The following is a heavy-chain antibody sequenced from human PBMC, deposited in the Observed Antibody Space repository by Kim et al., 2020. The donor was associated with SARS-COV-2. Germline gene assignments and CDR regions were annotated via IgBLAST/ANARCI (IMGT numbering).Heavy chain of an antibody. CDR1: GASISTYYW. J-gene: IGHJ4*02. V-gene: IGHV4-4*02. D-gene: IGHD3-10*01. CDR2: IYHSGST. CDR3: ARSRYYGSGSYDY. Sequence: SETLSLTCAVSGASISTYYWWSWVRQPPEKGLEWIGEIYHSGSTNYNPSLKSRVTMSVDKSKNQISLKVNYVTAADTAVYYCARSRYYGSGSYDYWGQGTLVTVSS.